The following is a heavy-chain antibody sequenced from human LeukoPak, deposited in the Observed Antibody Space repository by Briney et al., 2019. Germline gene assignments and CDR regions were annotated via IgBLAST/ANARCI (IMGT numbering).Heavy chain of an antibody. CDR2: ISAYNGNT. J-gene: IGHJ5*02. V-gene: IGHV1-18*01. CDR3: ARVALVVPAFDP. D-gene: IGHD2-2*01. CDR1: GYTFTSYG. Sequence: ASVKVSCKASGYTFTSYGISWVRQAPGQGLEWMGWISAYNGNTNYAQKLQGRITMTTDTSTSTAYMELRSLRSDDTAVYYCARVALVVPAFDPWGQGTLVTVSS.